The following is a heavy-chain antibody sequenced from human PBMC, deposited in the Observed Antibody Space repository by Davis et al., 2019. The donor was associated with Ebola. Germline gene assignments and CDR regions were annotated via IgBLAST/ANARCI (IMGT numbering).Heavy chain of an antibody. J-gene: IGHJ4*02. Sequence: PSETLSLTCTASGGSIYSTSYYWGWVRQPPGKGLEWIGSIWYSGSTYYNPSLQSRVTLSQDTSKNQFSLNLKSVTAADTAMYYCVTLSAVEHTWFLLDNWGQGTLVTVSS. V-gene: IGHV4-39*07. CDR2: IWYSGST. D-gene: IGHD1/OR15-1a*01. CDR1: GGSIYSTSYY. CDR3: VTLSAVEHTWFLLDN.